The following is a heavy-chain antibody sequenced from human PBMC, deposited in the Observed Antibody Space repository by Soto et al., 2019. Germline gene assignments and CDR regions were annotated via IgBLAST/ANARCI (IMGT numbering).Heavy chain of an antibody. V-gene: IGHV3-30*18. CDR3: AKDHKEYSSSEPVDY. CDR1: GFTFSSYG. CDR2: ISYDGSNK. D-gene: IGHD6-6*01. Sequence: PGGSLRLSCAASGFTFSSYGMHWVRQAPGKGLEWVAVISYDGSNKYYADSVKGRFTISRDNSKNTLYLQTNSLRAEDTAVYYCAKDHKEYSSSEPVDYWGQGTLVTVSS. J-gene: IGHJ4*02.